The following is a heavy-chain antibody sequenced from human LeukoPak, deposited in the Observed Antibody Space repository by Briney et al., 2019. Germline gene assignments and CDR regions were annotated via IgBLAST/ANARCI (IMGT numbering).Heavy chain of an antibody. CDR3: ARDNSLSTIYSTRGNAFDI. CDR2: ISSDGNNK. D-gene: IGHD2-15*01. CDR1: GFTFSNYP. J-gene: IGHJ3*02. V-gene: IGHV3-30-3*01. Sequence: GGSLRLSCAASGFTFSNYPMHWVRQAPGKGLEWVAVISSDGNNKYYADSVKGRFTISRDNSKSTLYLQMNSLRAEDTAVYYCARDNSLSTIYSTRGNAFDIWGQGTMVAVSS.